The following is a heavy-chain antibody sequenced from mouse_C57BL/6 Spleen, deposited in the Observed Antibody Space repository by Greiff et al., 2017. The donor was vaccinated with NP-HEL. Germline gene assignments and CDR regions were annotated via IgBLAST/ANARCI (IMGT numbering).Heavy chain of an antibody. D-gene: IGHD1-1*01. V-gene: IGHV14-2*01. Sequence: EVQLQQSGAELVKPGASVKLSCTASGFNIKDYYMRWVKQRTEQGLEWIGRIDPEDGETKYAPKFQGKATITADTSSNTAYLPLSSLTSEDTAVYYCARGAHYEAWFAYWGQGTLVTVSA. CDR2: IDPEDGET. CDR3: ARGAHYEAWFAY. CDR1: GFNIKDYY. J-gene: IGHJ3*01.